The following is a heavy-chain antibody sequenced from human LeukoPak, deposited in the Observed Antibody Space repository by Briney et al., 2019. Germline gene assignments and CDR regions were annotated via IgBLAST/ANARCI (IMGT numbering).Heavy chain of an antibody. J-gene: IGHJ6*03. CDR3: ARAARLITMVRGAQTPHYYYYMDV. D-gene: IGHD3-10*01. Sequence: ETSETLSLTCAVYGGSFSGYYWSWIRQPPGKGLEWIGEINHSGSTNYNPSLKSRATISVDTSKNQFSLKLSSVTAADTAVYYCARAARLITMVRGAQTPHYYYYMDVWGKGTTVTVSS. CDR1: GGSFSGYY. V-gene: IGHV4-34*01. CDR2: INHSGST.